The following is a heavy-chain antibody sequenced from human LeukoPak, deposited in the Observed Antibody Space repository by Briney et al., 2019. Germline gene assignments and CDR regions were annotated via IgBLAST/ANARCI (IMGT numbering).Heavy chain of an antibody. V-gene: IGHV1-18*01. CDR2: ISTYNGNT. Sequence: GSSVKVSCKASGGTFSSYAISWVRQAPGQGLEWMGWISTYNGNTNYAQKLQGRVTMTTDTSTSTTYMELRSLRSDDTAVYYCARDLKTIFGVVIFPSTFDIWGQGSMVTVSS. J-gene: IGHJ3*02. D-gene: IGHD3-3*01. CDR3: ARDLKTIFGVVIFPSTFDI. CDR1: GGTFSSYA.